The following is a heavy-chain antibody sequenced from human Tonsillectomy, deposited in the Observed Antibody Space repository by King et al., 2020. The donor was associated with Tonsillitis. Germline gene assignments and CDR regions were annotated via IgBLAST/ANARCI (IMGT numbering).Heavy chain of an antibody. Sequence: VQLVESGGGLVQPGGSLRLSCAASGFTFSNDWMHWVRQAPGKGLVWVSRINRDGSRTDYADSVWGRITISRDNAKNTLYLQMNSLRAEDTAVYYCARSFSPDYWGQGTLVTVSS. D-gene: IGHD1-26*01. CDR2: INRDGSRT. J-gene: IGHJ4*02. CDR1: GFTFSNDW. CDR3: ARSFSPDY. V-gene: IGHV3-74*01.